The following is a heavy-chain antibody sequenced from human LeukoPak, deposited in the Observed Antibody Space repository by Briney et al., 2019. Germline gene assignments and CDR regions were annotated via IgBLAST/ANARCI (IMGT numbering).Heavy chain of an antibody. V-gene: IGHV3-9*01. J-gene: IGHJ4*02. CDR3: AKPKTTSSGWYFFDT. D-gene: IGHD6-19*01. CDR1: GFTFDAYA. Sequence: GGSLRLSCAASGFTFDAYAMHWVRQAPGKGLEWVSGISWNSDSTGYGDSVKGRFTISRDNAKNSLSLQMHSLRPEDTALCYCAKPKTTSSGWYFFDTWGQGTLVTVSS. CDR2: ISWNSDST.